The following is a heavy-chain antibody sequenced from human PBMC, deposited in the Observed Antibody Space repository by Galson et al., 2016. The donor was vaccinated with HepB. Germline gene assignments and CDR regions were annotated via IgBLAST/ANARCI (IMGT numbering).Heavy chain of an antibody. J-gene: IGHJ6*02. Sequence: SLRLSCAASGSTFNTYAMSWVRQAPGKGLEWIGEIYHSGSTNYSPSPKSRVTISVDKSKNQFSLKLSSVTAADTAVYYCARVAQQWLVNSYYYGMDVWGQGTTVTVSS. D-gene: IGHD6-19*01. CDR3: ARVAQQWLVNSYYYGMDV. V-gene: IGHV4-4*02. CDR1: GSTFNTYAM. CDR2: IYHSGST.